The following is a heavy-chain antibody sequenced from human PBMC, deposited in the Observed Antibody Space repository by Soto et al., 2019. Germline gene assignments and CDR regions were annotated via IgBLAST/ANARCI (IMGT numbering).Heavy chain of an antibody. D-gene: IGHD1-1*01. Sequence: EVQLLESGGGSVQPGGSLRLSCAASGFTFSSYAMHWVRRPPAKGLEWVSSISGSGGTAYYADSVKGRFSISRDSLVNTLYLQMSRLRDEDTAVYYCAKGRGQNWNFDYWGQGPLVSVS. CDR1: GFTFSSYA. V-gene: IGHV3-23*01. CDR3: AKGRGQNWNFDY. J-gene: IGHJ4*02. CDR2: ISGSGGTA.